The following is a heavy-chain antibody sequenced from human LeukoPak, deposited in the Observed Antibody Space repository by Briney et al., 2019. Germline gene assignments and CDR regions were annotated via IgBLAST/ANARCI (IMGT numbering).Heavy chain of an antibody. CDR2: INTNTVNP. CDR1: RYTFTSYA. J-gene: IGHJ4*02. D-gene: IGHD2-15*01. CDR3: ARAEVYCSGSTCFLY. V-gene: IGHV7-4-1*02. Sequence: ASVKVSCKASRYTFTSYAINWVRQAPGQGLEWMGWINTNTVNPPSAQGFTGRFVFSLDTSVSTAYLQISSLKAEDTAVYYCARAEVYCSGSTCFLYWGQGTLVTVSS.